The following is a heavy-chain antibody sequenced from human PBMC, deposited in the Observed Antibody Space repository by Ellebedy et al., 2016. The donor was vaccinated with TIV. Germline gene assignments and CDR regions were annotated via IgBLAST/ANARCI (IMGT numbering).Heavy chain of an antibody. CDR2: ITDDGHTT. Sequence: GGSLRLSXAASGFTFNIYWMHWVRQAPGKELEWVSRITDDGHTTFYADSVKGRFTISRDNAKNTLYLQMNGLRVQDTAVYYCARDMDGPGPTVDDWGQGTLVIVSP. J-gene: IGHJ4*02. CDR1: GFTFNIYW. D-gene: IGHD5-24*01. V-gene: IGHV3-74*01. CDR3: ARDMDGPGPTVDD.